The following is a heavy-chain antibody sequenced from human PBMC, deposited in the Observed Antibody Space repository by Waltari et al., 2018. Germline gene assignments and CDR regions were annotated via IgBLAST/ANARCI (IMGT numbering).Heavy chain of an antibody. CDR2: IIPIFGTA. CDR1: SSYA. V-gene: IGHV1-69*01. J-gene: IGHJ4*02. Sequence: SSYAISWVRQAPVHGLEWMGGIIPIFGTANYAQTVQGRVSITADESTSTAYMELRSLRAEDTAVYYCAITVVGYYYVDYWGQGTLVTVSS. CDR3: AITVVGYYYVDY. D-gene: IGHD3-22*01.